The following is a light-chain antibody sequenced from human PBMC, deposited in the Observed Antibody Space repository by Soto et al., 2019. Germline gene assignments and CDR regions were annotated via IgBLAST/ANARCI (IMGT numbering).Light chain of an antibody. CDR3: HQYYSVPPT. CDR1: QSVFDNSKNKSC. J-gene: IGKJ4*01. V-gene: IGKV4-1*01. CDR2: WAS. Sequence: DIVMTQSPDSLAVSLGERATINCASSQSVFDNSKNKSCLAWYQQKAGQPPKLLIYWASTREFGVPDRFSGSESGTDFTLNINSLQAEYVAVYSCHQYYSVPPTFGGGTKVAIK.